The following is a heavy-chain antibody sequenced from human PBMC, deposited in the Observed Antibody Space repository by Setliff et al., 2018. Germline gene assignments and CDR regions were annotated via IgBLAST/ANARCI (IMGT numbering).Heavy chain of an antibody. CDR1: GGSLSGDNYF. CDR2: IYYTGKT. J-gene: IGHJ5*02. CDR3: ARTSTYVLGSGSYWDRWFDP. Sequence: SSETLSLTCTVSGGSLSGDNYFWSWIRHLPGKGLQWLGHIYYTGKTYYNPSLKSRLEMSVDTSKREFALRLSSVTAADTAVYYCARTSTYVLGSGSYWDRWFDPWSQGTLVTVSS. V-gene: IGHV4-30-4*02. D-gene: IGHD3-10*01.